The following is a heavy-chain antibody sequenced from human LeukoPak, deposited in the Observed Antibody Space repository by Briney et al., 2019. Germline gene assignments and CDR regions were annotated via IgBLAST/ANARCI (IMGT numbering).Heavy chain of an antibody. Sequence: GGSLRLSCAASGFTFSDHYMDWVRQAPGKGLEWVGRTRNKANSYTTEYAASVKDRFTISRGDSEKSLYLQMNSLKTEDTAVYYCARVRYCSSTTCRGAFDIWGQGTMVTVSS. J-gene: IGHJ3*02. D-gene: IGHD2-2*01. V-gene: IGHV3-72*01. CDR1: GFTFSDHY. CDR2: TRNKANSYTT. CDR3: ARVRYCSSTTCRGAFDI.